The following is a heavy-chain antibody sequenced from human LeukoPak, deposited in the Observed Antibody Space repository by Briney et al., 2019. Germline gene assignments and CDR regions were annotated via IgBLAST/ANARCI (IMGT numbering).Heavy chain of an antibody. CDR3: ARTYYYGSGSYRGTY. D-gene: IGHD3-10*01. CDR2: ISWASGSI. CDR1: GFTFDDYA. Sequence: GGSLRLSCAASGFTFDDYAMHWVRQAPGKGLEWVSGISWASGSIGYADSVKGRFTISRDNSKNTLYLQMNSLRAEDTAVYYCARTYYYGSGSYRGTYWGQGTLVTVSS. J-gene: IGHJ4*02. V-gene: IGHV3-9*01.